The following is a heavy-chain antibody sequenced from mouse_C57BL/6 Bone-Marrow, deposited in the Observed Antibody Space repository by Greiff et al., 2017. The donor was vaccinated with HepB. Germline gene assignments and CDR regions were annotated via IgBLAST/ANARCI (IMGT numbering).Heavy chain of an antibody. CDR1: GFSFTSYG. Sequence: VQLQQSGPGLVAPSQSLSITCTVSGFSFTSYGVHWVRQPPGKGLEWLVVIWSDGSTTYNSALKSRLSISKDNSKSHVFLKMNSLQTDDTAMYYCAKAGVYYAMDYWGQGTSVTVSS. J-gene: IGHJ4*01. V-gene: IGHV2-6*03. CDR2: IWSDGST. CDR3: AKAGVYYAMDY.